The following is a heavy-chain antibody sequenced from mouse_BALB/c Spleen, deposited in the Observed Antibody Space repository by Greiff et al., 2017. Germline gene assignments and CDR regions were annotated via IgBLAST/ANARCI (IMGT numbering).Heavy chain of an antibody. Sequence: VQLQQSGAELVKPGASVKLSCTASGFNIKDTYMHWVKQRPEQGLEWIGRIDPANGNTKYDPKFQGKATITADTSSNTAYLQLSSLTSEDTAVYYCARLYYGSSYLYYFDYWGQGTTLTVSA. J-gene: IGHJ2*01. CDR3: ARLYYGSSYLYYFDY. CDR2: IDPANGNT. D-gene: IGHD1-1*01. V-gene: IGHV14-3*02. CDR1: GFNIKDTY.